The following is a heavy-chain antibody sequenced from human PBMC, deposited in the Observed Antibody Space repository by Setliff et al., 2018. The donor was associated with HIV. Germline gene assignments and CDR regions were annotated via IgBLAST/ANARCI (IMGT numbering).Heavy chain of an antibody. Sequence: PSETLSLTCTVSGASISTTTYYWGWIRQPPGKGLEWIGSIHYTGNTYNTPSHKSRLTISVDASKNQISLKLTSVTAADTAIYFCAREGDGIDYWGQGILVTVSS. J-gene: IGHJ4*02. CDR1: GASISTTTYY. CDR3: AREGDGIDY. V-gene: IGHV4-39*02. CDR2: IHYTGNT. D-gene: IGHD2-21*02.